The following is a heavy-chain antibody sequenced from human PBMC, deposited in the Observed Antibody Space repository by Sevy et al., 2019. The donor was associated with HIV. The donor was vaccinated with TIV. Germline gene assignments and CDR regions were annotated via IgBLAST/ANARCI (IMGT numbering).Heavy chain of an antibody. D-gene: IGHD2-8*01. CDR2: LSFGCGEI. Sequence: GGSLRLSCAASGFTFSKYSMSWVRQPPGKGLEWVSTLSFGCGEINYADSVKGRFTISRDNSKSSGYLQMNNLRPEDTVVYYCAREGCTKPHDYWGQGTLVTVSS. CDR3: AREGCTKPHDY. J-gene: IGHJ4*02. CDR1: GFTFSKYS. V-gene: IGHV3-23*01.